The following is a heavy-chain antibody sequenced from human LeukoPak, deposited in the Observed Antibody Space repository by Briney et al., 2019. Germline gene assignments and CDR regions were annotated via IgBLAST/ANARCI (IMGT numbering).Heavy chain of an antibody. D-gene: IGHD4-17*01. V-gene: IGHV4-34*01. Sequence: ASETLSPTCAVYGGSFSGYYWSWIRQPPGKGLEWIGEINHSGSTNYNPSLKSRVTISVDTSKNQFSLKLSSVTAADTAVYYCARRSDYGDYNYYYYMDVWGKGTTVTVSS. CDR3: ARRSDYGDYNYYYYMDV. J-gene: IGHJ6*03. CDR2: INHSGST. CDR1: GGSFSGYY.